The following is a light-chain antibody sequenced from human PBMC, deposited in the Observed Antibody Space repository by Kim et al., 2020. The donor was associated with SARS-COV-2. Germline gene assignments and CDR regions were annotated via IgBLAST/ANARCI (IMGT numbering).Light chain of an antibody. CDR2: DAS. J-gene: IGKJ4*01. CDR3: HQYHDYSALA. V-gene: IGKV1-5*01. CDR1: QSISTS. Sequence: SVGDRVSITCRASQSISTSLAWYQQKPGKAPDLLVRDASNLEGGVPSRFSGSGYGTQFTLNINNLQPDDYAAYYCHQYHDYSALAFGGGTKVDIK.